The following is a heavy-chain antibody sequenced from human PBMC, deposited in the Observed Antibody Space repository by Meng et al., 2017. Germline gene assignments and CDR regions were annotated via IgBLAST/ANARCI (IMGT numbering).Heavy chain of an antibody. J-gene: IGHJ6*02. CDR3: AKDGYCSSTSCYFSYYYYGMDV. V-gene: IGHV3-9*01. CDR2: ISWNSGSI. CDR1: GFTFDDYA. D-gene: IGHD2-2*01. Sequence: SLKISCAASGFTFDDYAMRWVRQAPGKGLEWVSGISWNSGSIGYADSVKGRFTISRDNAKNSLYLQMNSLRAEDTALYYCAKDGYCSSTSCYFSYYYYGMDVWGQGTTVTVSS.